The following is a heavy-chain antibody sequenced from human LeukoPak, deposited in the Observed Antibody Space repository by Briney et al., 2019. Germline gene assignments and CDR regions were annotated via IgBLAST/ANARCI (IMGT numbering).Heavy chain of an antibody. Sequence: PSETLSLTCTVSGGSISSYYWSWIRPPPGKGLEWIGYIYYSGSTNYNPSLKSRVTISVDTSKNQFSLKLSSVTAADTAVYYCARHFVTGYDLSDAFDIWGQGTMVTVSS. CDR3: ARHFVTGYDLSDAFDI. V-gene: IGHV4-59*08. D-gene: IGHD5-12*01. CDR1: GGSISSYY. CDR2: IYYSGST. J-gene: IGHJ3*02.